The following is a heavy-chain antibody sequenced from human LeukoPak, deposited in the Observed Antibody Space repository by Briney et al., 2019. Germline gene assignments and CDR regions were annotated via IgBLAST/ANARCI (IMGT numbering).Heavy chain of an antibody. J-gene: IGHJ4*02. CDR3: ARRFGYAEQFDY. D-gene: IGHD5-12*01. V-gene: IGHV4-39*01. Sequence: PSETLSLTCTVSGGSIGSRTYYWGWIRQPPGKGLEWIGSIYYSGSTYYNPSLKSRVTISVDTSKNQFSLELTSVTAADTAVYYCARRFGYAEQFDYWGQGTLVTVSS. CDR1: GGSIGSRTYY. CDR2: IYYSGST.